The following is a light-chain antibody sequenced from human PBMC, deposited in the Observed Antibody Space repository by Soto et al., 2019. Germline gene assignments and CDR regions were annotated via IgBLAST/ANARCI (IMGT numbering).Light chain of an antibody. V-gene: IGKV3D-15*01. CDR1: QSVSSN. CDR3: QQYNSYFPYT. CDR2: GAS. Sequence: EIVLTQSPATLSVSPGEGATLSCRASQSVSSNLAWYQQKPGQAPRPLISGASIRATGIPARFSGSGSGTEFTLTISSLQSEDFATYYCQQYNSYFPYTFGQGTKLEIK. J-gene: IGKJ2*01.